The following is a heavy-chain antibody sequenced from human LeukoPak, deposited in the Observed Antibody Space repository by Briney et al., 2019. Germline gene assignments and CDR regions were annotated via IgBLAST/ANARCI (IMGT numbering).Heavy chain of an antibody. J-gene: IGHJ6*03. CDR3: ASTPLPYCSGGSCYSYYYYNYMDV. CDR1: GGSISSSGYY. CDR2: VSYSGST. Sequence: SETLSLTCTVSGGSISSSGYYWGWIRQSPGKGLEWIGSVSYSGSTYYNPSLKSRVTISVDTSKNQFSLKLSSVTAADTAVYYCASTPLPYCSGGSCYSYYYYNYMDVWGKGTTVTVSS. D-gene: IGHD2-15*01. V-gene: IGHV4-39*07.